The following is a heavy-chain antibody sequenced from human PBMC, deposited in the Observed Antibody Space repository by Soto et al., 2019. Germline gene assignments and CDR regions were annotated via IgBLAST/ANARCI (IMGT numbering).Heavy chain of an antibody. Sequence: EVQLVESGGGLVQPGESLRLSCAASGVTVSNNYMTWVRQAPGKGLEWVSLIYSGGDTYYADSVKGRFTISRDNSKTTWYLQVNSLRVEDTAVYYCAKGTGGDNWGQGTLVAVSS. J-gene: IGHJ4*02. V-gene: IGHV3-66*01. CDR1: GVTVSNNY. D-gene: IGHD2-2*01. CDR2: IYSGGDT. CDR3: AKGTGGDN.